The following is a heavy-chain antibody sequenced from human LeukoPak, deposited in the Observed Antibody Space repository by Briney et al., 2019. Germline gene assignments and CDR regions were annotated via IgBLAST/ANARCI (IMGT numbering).Heavy chain of an antibody. V-gene: IGHV4-38-2*02. D-gene: IGHD6-13*01. CDR3: ARRSEDPVEGIAAAGWSY. Sequence: SETLSLTCTVSGYSISSGYYWGWIRQPPGKGLEWIGSIYHSGSTYYNPSLKSRVTISVDTSKNQFSLKLSSVTAADTAVYYCARRSEDPVEGIAAAGWSYWGQGTLVTVSS. CDR1: GYSISSGYY. CDR2: IYHSGST. J-gene: IGHJ4*02.